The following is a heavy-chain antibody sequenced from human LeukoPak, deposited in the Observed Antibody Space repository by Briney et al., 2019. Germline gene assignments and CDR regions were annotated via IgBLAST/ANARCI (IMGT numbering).Heavy chain of an antibody. D-gene: IGHD3-10*01. V-gene: IGHV3-21*01. J-gene: IGHJ4*02. CDR1: GFVFSYYT. CDR2: ISGGTNNV. CDR3: ASKGSFITMVRGVPDY. Sequence: GGSLRLSCEASGFVFSYYTFHWVRQAPGKGLEWVSSISGGTNNVHYADSVKGRFTVSRDNAKNSLYLQMNSLRAEDTAVYYCASKGSFITMVRGVPDYWGQGTLVTVSS.